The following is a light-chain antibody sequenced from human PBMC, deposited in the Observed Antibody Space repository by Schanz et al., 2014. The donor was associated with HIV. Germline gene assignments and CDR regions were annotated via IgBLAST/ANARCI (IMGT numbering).Light chain of an antibody. V-gene: IGLV2-14*03. Sequence: QSVLTQPASLSGSPGQSITIPCTGTSSDVGGYNYVAWYQQHPGKAPKLMIYDVSDRPSGVSDRFSGSKSGNTASLTISGLQADDEGDYYCSSYTTNRTMAFGGGTKLTVL. CDR2: DVS. CDR3: SSYTTNRTMA. J-gene: IGLJ2*01. CDR1: SSDVGGYNY.